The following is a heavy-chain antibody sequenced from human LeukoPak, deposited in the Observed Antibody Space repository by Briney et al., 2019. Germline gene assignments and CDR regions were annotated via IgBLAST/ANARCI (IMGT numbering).Heavy chain of an antibody. CDR2: INHSGST. CDR3: ARHGTYYYDSSGYYRA. D-gene: IGHD3-22*01. J-gene: IGHJ4*02. CDR1: GGSFSGYY. V-gene: IGHV4-34*01. Sequence: PSETLSLTCAVYGGSFSGYYWSWIRQPPGKGLEWIGEINHSGSTNYNPSLKSRVTISVDTSKNQYSLKLSSVTAADTAVYYCARHGTYYYDSSGYYRAWGQGTLVTVSS.